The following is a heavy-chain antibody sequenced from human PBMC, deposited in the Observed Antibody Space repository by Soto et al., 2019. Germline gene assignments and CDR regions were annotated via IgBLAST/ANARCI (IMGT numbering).Heavy chain of an antibody. V-gene: IGHV5-51*01. Sequence: GESLKISCKGSGYTFTSHWIGWVRQVPGKGLEWMGMMYPGDSHTRYSPSFQGQVTISADKSIITAYLQWGSLKASDTAMYYCSRLDSGTYPYYYYGMDVWGQGTTVTVSS. CDR2: MYPGDSHT. CDR3: SRLDSGTYPYYYYGMDV. CDR1: GYTFTSHW. D-gene: IGHD1-26*01. J-gene: IGHJ6*02.